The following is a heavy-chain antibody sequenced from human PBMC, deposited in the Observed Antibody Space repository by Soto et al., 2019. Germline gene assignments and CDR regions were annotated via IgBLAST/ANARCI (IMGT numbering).Heavy chain of an antibody. CDR3: TRDEGGRYDGCFHP. D-gene: IGHD5-12*01. Sequence: EVQVVESGGGLVKPGGSLTLSCNFTFSLYSMNWVRQAPGTGLEWVASISSGAAYIKYADSVQGRFTISRDNAKSSVSLQMSRIRVEDTAVDFCTRDEGGRYDGCFHPWGQGTQVTVS. J-gene: IGHJ5*02. CDR2: ISSGAAYI. V-gene: IGHV3-21*01. CDR1: TFSLYS.